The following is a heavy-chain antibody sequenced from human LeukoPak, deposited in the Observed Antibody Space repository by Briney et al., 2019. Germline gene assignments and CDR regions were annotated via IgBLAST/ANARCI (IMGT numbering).Heavy chain of an antibody. CDR1: GYILSNYD. CDR2: MNPNSGNI. V-gene: IGHV1-8*01. Sequence: AXXKVSYKASGYILSNYDISWVRRAPGQGFEWMGWMNPNSGNIVYALEFQGRVTFTTDTSITTAYMEMSRVRSDDTAVYYCARAVRHQLLPDYWGQGTLVTVSS. J-gene: IGHJ4*02. D-gene: IGHD2-2*01. CDR3: ARAVRHQLLPDY.